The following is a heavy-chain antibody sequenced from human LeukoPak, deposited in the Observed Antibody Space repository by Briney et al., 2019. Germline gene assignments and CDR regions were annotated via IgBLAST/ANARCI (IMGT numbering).Heavy chain of an antibody. Sequence: PEGSLRLSCAASGFTFSSYWMHWVRQAPGKGLVWVSRINSDGSSTNYADSVKGRFTISRDNAKNTLHLQMNSLRAEDTAVYYCARGARGSGTASDYWGQGTLVTVSS. CDR1: GFTFSSYW. D-gene: IGHD3-10*01. CDR3: ARGARGSGTASDY. V-gene: IGHV3-74*01. J-gene: IGHJ4*02. CDR2: INSDGSST.